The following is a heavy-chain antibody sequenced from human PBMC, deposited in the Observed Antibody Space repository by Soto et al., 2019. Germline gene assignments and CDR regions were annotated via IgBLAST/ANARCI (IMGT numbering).Heavy chain of an antibody. V-gene: IGHV1-2*02. CDR1: GYTFTGHY. CDR2: IGPESGAT. J-gene: IGHJ4*02. CDR3: GRGRSGQIVVFY. Sequence: ASVKVSCKASGYTFTGHYIHWVRQAPEQGPEWMGEIGPESGATRYAQKFQGRVTMTRDMSITTVYMELNNLSTDDTALYYCGRGRSGQIVVFYWGQGTPVTVSS. D-gene: IGHD1-26*01.